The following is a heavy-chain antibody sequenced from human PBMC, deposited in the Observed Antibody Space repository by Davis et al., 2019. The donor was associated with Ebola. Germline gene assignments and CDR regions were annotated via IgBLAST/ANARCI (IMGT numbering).Heavy chain of an antibody. Sequence: SVKVSCKTSGATFNVYAVNWVRQAPGQGLEWMGGIMPISTTATFAQKFQGRVTITADISTTTAYLELSSLTSDDTAVYYCARDGVVASTSSDYYYYGMDVWGQGTTVIVSS. CDR3: ARDGVVASTSSDYYYYGMDV. CDR2: IMPISTTA. D-gene: IGHD5-12*01. CDR1: GATFNVYA. V-gene: IGHV1-69*06. J-gene: IGHJ6*02.